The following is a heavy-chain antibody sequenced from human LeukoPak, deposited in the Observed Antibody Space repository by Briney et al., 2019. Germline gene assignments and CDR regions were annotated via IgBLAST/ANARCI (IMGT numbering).Heavy chain of an antibody. D-gene: IGHD3-22*01. CDR2: IYHSGST. J-gene: IGHJ4*02. CDR1: GGFNTHYY. Sequence: SETLSLTCSVSGGFNTHYYWTWIRQPPGNELEWIGYIYHSGSTKYNPSLKSRVTISVDTSKNHFSLKLSSVTAADTAVYYCARSGYYQYYDYWGQGTLVTVSS. V-gene: IGHV4-59*01. CDR3: ARSGYYQYYDY.